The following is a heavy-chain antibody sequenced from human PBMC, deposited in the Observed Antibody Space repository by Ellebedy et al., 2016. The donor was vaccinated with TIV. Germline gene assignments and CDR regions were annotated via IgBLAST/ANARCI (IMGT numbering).Heavy chain of an antibody. CDR3: ASRFH. V-gene: IGHV4-39*01. D-gene: IGHD3-16*01. Sequence: MPSETLSLTCTVSGGSISSSSYYWGWIRQPPGKGLEWIRSIYYSGNTYYNPSLKSRVTISVDTSKNQFSLKLSSVTAADTAVYSCASRFHWGQGTLVTVSS. CDR2: IYYSGNT. J-gene: IGHJ4*02. CDR1: GGSISSSSYY.